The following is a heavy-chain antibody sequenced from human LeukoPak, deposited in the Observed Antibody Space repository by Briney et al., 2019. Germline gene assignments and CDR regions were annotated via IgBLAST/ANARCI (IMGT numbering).Heavy chain of an antibody. Sequence: PGGSLRLSCAASGFTFSSYRMTWVRQAPGKGLEWVSSISSSSSYIYYADSVKGRFTISRDNAKNSLYLQMNSLRAEDTAVYYCARSVGELRFDYWGQGTLVTVSS. CDR1: GFTFSSYR. D-gene: IGHD1-26*01. V-gene: IGHV3-21*01. J-gene: IGHJ4*02. CDR2: ISSSSSYI. CDR3: ARSVGELRFDY.